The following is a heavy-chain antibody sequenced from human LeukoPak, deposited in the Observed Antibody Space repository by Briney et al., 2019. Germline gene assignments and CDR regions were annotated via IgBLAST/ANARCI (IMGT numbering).Heavy chain of an antibody. D-gene: IGHD2-2*01. V-gene: IGHV5-51*01. CDR3: ARHPIVVVPAAIPQVYYYYYYMDV. CDR1: GYSFTSYW. J-gene: IGHJ6*03. CDR2: IYPGDSDA. Sequence: GESLKISCKGSGYSFTSYWIGWVRQMPGKGLEWMGNIYPGDSDARYSPSFQGQVTISADKSISTAYLQWSSLKASDTAMYYCARHPIVVVPAAIPQVYYYYYYMDVWGKGTTVTVSS.